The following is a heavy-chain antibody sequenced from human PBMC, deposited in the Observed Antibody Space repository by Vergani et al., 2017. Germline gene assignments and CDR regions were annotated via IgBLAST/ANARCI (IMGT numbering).Heavy chain of an antibody. CDR2: IYTSGAT. V-gene: IGHV4-61*02. D-gene: IGHD2-21*01. J-gene: IGHJ3*01. Sequence: QVQLQESGPGLVKPSQTLSLTCTVSGGSFSTGGQSWTWLRQSAGKGLEWIVRIYTSGATNYNPSLRSRAIMSVDASKKKFSLKLTSVTAADTAVYYCARDGGEYDKDALDVWGQGTTVTVTS. CDR1: GGSFSTGGQS. CDR3: ARDGGEYDKDALDV.